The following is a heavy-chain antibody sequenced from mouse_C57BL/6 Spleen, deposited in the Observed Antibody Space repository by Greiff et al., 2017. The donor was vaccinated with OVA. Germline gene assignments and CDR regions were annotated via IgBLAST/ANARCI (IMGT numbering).Heavy chain of an antibody. CDR2: INYDGSST. CDR3: ARGDYDEEIAMDY. J-gene: IGHJ4*01. V-gene: IGHV5-16*01. CDR1: GFTFSDYY. D-gene: IGHD2-4*01. Sequence: EVKVVESEGGLVQPGSSMKLSCTASGFTFSDYYMAWVRQVPEKGLEWVANINYDGSSTYYLDSLKSRFIISRDNAKNILYLQMSSLKSEDTATYYCARGDYDEEIAMDYWGQGTSVTVSS.